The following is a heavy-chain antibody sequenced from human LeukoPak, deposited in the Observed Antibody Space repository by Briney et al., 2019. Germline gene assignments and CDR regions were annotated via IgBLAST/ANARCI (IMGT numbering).Heavy chain of an antibody. D-gene: IGHD5-18*01. CDR3: ARVKTETLTHRLPSQDYDAFDI. CDR2: ISSTGTYI. V-gene: IGHV3-21*01. J-gene: IGHJ3*02. Sequence: GGSLRLSCATSGFTFSSSTFGSYTMNWVRQAPGKGLEWVSSISSTGTYIHYTDSVKGRFTISRDNAKNSLYLQMNSLRDEDTAVYYCARVKTETLTHRLPSQDYDAFDIWGQGTMVTVSS. CDR1: GFTFSSSTFGSYT.